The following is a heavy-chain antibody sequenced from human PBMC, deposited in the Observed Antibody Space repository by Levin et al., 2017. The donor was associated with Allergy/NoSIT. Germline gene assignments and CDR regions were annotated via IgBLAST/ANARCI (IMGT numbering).Heavy chain of an antibody. CDR2: INHSGST. CDR1: GGSFSGYY. CDR3: ASSYILTGYPRLYYYGMDV. V-gene: IGHV4-34*01. D-gene: IGHD3-9*01. J-gene: IGHJ6*02. Sequence: SQTLSLTCAVYGGSFSGYYWSWIRQPPGKGLEWIGEINHSGSTNYNPSLKSRVTISVDTSKNQFSLKLSSVTAADTAVYYCASSYILTGYPRLYYYGMDVWGQGTTVTVSS.